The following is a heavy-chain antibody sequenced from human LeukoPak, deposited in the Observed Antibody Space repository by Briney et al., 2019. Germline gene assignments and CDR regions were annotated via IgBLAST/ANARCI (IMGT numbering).Heavy chain of an antibody. CDR2: IYYSGST. CDR3: ARDVGATTLYNWFDP. CDR1: GGSVSSGSYY. V-gene: IGHV4-61*01. Sequence: TSETLSLTCTVSGGSVSSGSYYWSWIRQPPGKGLEWIGYIYYSGSTNYNPSPKSRVTISVDTSKNQFSLKLSSVTAADTAVYYCARDVGATTLYNWFDPWGQGTLVTVSS. J-gene: IGHJ5*02. D-gene: IGHD1-26*01.